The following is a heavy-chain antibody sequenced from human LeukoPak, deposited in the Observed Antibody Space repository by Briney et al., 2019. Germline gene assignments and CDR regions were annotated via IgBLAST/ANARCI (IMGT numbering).Heavy chain of an antibody. CDR3: AKWSRGYCSSTSCVSDY. Sequence: GGSLRLSCAPSGFTFSSYGMHWVRQAPGKGLEWVAFIRYDGSNKYYADSVKGRFTISRDNSKNTLYLQMNSLRAEDTAVYYCAKWSRGYCSSTSCVSDYWGQGTLVTVSS. D-gene: IGHD2-2*01. CDR2: IRYDGSNK. V-gene: IGHV3-30*02. CDR1: GFTFSSYG. J-gene: IGHJ4*02.